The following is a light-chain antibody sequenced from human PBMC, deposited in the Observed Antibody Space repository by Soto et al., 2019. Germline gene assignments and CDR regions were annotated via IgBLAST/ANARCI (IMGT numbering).Light chain of an antibody. CDR2: GAS. CDR3: QQYGSSPYT. CDR1: QSVSVRF. J-gene: IGKJ2*01. V-gene: IGKV3-20*01. Sequence: EIVLTQSPGTLSLSPGERATLSCRASQSVSVRFLAWYQEKPAQAHRLLMYGASSRATGTPDRFSGTGYGTDFTLTISRLEHEDYAVYYCQQYGSSPYTFGLGTKMEIK.